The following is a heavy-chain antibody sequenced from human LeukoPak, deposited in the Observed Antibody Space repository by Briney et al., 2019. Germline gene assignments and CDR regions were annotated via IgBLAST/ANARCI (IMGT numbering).Heavy chain of an antibody. J-gene: IGHJ6*02. CDR1: GYTFTTYD. Sequence: ASVKVSCKASGYTFTTYDINWVRQATGQGLEWMGWMNPKSGNTGHAQKFQGRVTITRDTSISTVYMELSSLRSEDTAVYYCARPSTVTSDYYYYGMDVWGQGTTVAVSS. CDR3: ARPSTVTSDYYYYGMDV. V-gene: IGHV1-8*03. D-gene: IGHD4-17*01. CDR2: MNPKSGNT.